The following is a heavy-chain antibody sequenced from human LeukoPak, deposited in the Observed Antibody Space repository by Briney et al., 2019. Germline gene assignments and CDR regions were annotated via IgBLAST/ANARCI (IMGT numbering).Heavy chain of an antibody. CDR2: IYYSGST. D-gene: IGHD3-22*01. V-gene: IGHV4-59*02. Sequence: SETLSLTCTVSGDSVTSSYWSWIRRPPGKGLEWLGHIYYSGSTNYNPSLKSRVTISADRSKNQFSLKLTSVTAADTAVYYGARDLYASNGFHIHWGQGTLVTVSS. CDR3: ARDLYASNGFHIH. J-gene: IGHJ4*02. CDR1: GDSVTSSY.